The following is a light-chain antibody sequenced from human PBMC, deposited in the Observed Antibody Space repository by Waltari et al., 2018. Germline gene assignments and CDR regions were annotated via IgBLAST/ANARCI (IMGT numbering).Light chain of an antibody. J-gene: IGKJ2*01. CDR1: QNIRSN. CDR2: GAS. Sequence: EIVMTPSPPTLSVSPGERATLSCRASQNIRSNLAWYRQKPGQAPRLLIYGASFRATGIPARISGSGSGTEFTLTISSLQSEDFAVYFCQQYDNWPPITFGQGTKLEIK. V-gene: IGKV3-15*01. CDR3: QQYDNWPPIT.